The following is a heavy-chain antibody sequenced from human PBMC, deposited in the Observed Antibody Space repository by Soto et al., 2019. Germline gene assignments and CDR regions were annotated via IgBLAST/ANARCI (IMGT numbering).Heavy chain of an antibody. J-gene: IGHJ3*02. D-gene: IGHD2-15*01. CDR3: AREPRYCRGGSCSITGDAYDI. CDR2: ISNRGDT. CDR1: GFTFSSYA. V-gene: IGHV3-66*01. Sequence: GVLRLSCAASGFTFSSYARSWVRQAPGKGLEWVSVISNRGDTHYADSVRGRFSLSRDISDNTLHLQMNNLRVEDTAVYYCAREPRYCRGGSCSITGDAYDIWGQGTMVTVSS.